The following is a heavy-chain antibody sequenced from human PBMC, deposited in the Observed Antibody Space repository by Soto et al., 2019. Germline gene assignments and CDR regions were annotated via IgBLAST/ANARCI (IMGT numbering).Heavy chain of an antibody. D-gene: IGHD3-9*01. CDR2: IYYSGST. CDR3: ARVRYFDWLFSSRYYFDY. V-gene: IGHV4-39*01. Sequence: SETLSLTCTVSGGSISSSSYYWGWIRQPPGKGLEWIGSIYYSGSTYYNPSLKSRVTISVDTSKNQFSLKLSSVTAADTAVYYCARVRYFDWLFSSRYYFDYWGQGTLVTVSS. J-gene: IGHJ4*02. CDR1: GGSISSSSYY.